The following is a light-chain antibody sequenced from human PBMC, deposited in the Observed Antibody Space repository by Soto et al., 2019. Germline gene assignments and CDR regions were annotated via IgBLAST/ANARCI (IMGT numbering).Light chain of an antibody. Sequence: QSVLTQPASVSGSPGQSITISCTGTSSDVGAYNYVSWYQQHPGKAPKLMIYDVTKWPSGVSSRFSGSKSGNTASLTISGLQAEDEADYYCSSYTSSSTVVFGGGTKLTVL. CDR1: SSDVGAYNY. J-gene: IGLJ2*01. CDR3: SSYTSSSTVV. V-gene: IGLV2-14*01. CDR2: DVT.